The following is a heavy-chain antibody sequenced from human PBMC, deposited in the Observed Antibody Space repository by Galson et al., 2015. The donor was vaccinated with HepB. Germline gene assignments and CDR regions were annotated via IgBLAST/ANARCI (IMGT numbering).Heavy chain of an antibody. J-gene: IGHJ4*02. CDR2: IYPGDSDT. CDR1: GYSFTTYW. Sequence: QSGAEVKKPGESLKISCKASGYSFTTYWIGWVRQMPGKGLEWMGIIYPGDSDTRYSPSFQGQVTISADKSITTTYVQWSSLKASDTAMYYCARTHTITARPFDHWGQGTLVTVSS. V-gene: IGHV5-51*03. CDR3: ARTHTITARPFDH. D-gene: IGHD6-6*01.